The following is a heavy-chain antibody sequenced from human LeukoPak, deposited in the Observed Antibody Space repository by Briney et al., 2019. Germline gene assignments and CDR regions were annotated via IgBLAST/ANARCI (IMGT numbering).Heavy chain of an antibody. J-gene: IGHJ2*01. V-gene: IGHV4-39*01. CDR1: GGSISGSSYY. CDR2: IYYSGST. Sequence: SETLSLTCTVSGGSISGSSYYWGWIRQPPGKGLEWIGSIYYSGSTYYNPSLKSRVTISVDTSKNQFSLKLSSVTAADTAVYYCARHEGDILTAEWYFDLWGRGTPVTVSS. D-gene: IGHD3-9*01. CDR3: ARHEGDILTAEWYFDL.